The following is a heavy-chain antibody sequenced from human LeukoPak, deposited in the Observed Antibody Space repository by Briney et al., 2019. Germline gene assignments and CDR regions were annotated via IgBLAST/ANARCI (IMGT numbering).Heavy chain of an antibody. J-gene: IGHJ4*02. Sequence: GGSLRLSCAASGFAFSSYGMHWVRQAPGKGLEWVAFIRYDGSNKYYADSVKGRFTISRDNSKNTLYLQMNSLRAEDAAVYYCATEGSFDYWGQGTLVTVSS. V-gene: IGHV3-30*02. CDR3: ATEGSFDY. CDR2: IRYDGSNK. CDR1: GFAFSSYG.